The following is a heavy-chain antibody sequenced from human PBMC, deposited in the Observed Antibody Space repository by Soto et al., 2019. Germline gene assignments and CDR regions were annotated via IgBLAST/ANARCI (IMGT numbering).Heavy chain of an antibody. CDR1: GGSISSYF. Sequence: NPSETLSLTCTVSGGSISSYFYIWVRQPPGKGLEWIGSVYYTGTTDYNPSLKSRVTISVDTSKTQFSLNLRSVTAADTAVYYCARDLAAVPRAFDYWGRGTRVTVSS. D-gene: IGHD6-13*01. CDR3: ARDLAAVPRAFDY. J-gene: IGHJ4*02. V-gene: IGHV4-59*01. CDR2: VYYTGTT.